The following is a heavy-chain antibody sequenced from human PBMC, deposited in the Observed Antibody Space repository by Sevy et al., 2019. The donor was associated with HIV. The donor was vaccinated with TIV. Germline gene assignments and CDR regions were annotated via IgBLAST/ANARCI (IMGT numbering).Heavy chain of an antibody. CDR1: GFTFTSYA. CDR3: AKVYGSGTPPYYYYYYMDV. D-gene: IGHD3-10*01. Sequence: GSLRLSCAASGFTFTSYAMSWVRQAPGKGLEWVSSIDGSAINTYYADSVKGRFTISRDNSKNTLYLQMSSLRAEDTAVYYCAKVYGSGTPPYYYYYYMDVWGKGTTVTVSS. J-gene: IGHJ6*03. V-gene: IGHV3-23*01. CDR2: IDGSAINT.